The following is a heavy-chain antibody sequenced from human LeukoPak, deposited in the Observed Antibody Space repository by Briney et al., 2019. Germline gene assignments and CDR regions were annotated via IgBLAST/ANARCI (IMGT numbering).Heavy chain of an antibody. CDR2: IGVAANT. Sequence: PGGSLRLSCAASGFTFSSYDMHWVRQATGKGLEWVSAIGVAANTFYSGSVKGRFTISRENAKNPLYLLMSSLRAEDTAVYYCARQKTPRGNLDYWGQGTLVTVSS. J-gene: IGHJ4*02. V-gene: IGHV3-13*01. D-gene: IGHD1-14*01. CDR1: GFTFSSYD. CDR3: ARQKTPRGNLDY.